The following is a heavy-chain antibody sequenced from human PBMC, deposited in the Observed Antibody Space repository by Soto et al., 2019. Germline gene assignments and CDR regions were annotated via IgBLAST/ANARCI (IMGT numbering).Heavy chain of an antibody. Sequence: EVQLLESGGGLVQPGGSLRLSCAASGFTFSSYAMSWVRQAPGKGLEWVSAISGSGGSTYYADSVKGRFTISRDNSKNTLYLQMNSLRAEDTAVYYCAKIMITFGGTPLWDWGEFDYWGQGTLVTVSS. CDR3: AKIMITFGGTPLWDWGEFDY. D-gene: IGHD3-16*01. J-gene: IGHJ4*02. V-gene: IGHV3-23*01. CDR2: ISGSGGST. CDR1: GFTFSSYA.